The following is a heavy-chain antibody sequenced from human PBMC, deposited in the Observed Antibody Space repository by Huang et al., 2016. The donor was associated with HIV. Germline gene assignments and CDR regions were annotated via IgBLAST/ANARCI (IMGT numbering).Heavy chain of an antibody. J-gene: IGHJ4*02. D-gene: IGHD3-3*01. Sequence: GGSLRLSCTASGFTFGSFGMHWVRQAPGKGLDWVAFIRYDGNNYYYADSVRGRFTISRDNSKDTLYLQMNRLRPDDSAVYYCAKDLTYTFGRHFDYWGRGTLVTVSS. V-gene: IGHV3-30*02. CDR2: IRYDGNNY. CDR3: AKDLTYTFGRHFDY. CDR1: GFTFGSFG.